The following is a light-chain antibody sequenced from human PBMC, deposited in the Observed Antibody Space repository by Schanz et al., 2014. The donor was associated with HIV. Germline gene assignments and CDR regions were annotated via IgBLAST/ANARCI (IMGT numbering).Light chain of an antibody. CDR1: SSDVGGYNY. Sequence: QSALTQPPSASGSPGQSVTISCTGTSSDVGGYNYVSWYQQHPGKAPKLMIYEVSKRPSGVPARFSGSKSGTSASLAITGLQAEDEADYYCQSYDSSLRASVFGGGTKLTVL. CDR3: QSYDSSLRASV. J-gene: IGLJ2*01. V-gene: IGLV2-8*01. CDR2: EVS.